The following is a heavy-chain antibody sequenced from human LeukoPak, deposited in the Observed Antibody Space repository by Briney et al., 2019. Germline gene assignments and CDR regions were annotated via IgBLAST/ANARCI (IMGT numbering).Heavy chain of an antibody. V-gene: IGHV5-51*01. Sequence: GESLKISCKCSGYSFTTYWIGWVRQMPGKGLEWMGIIYPGDSDTRYSPSFQGQVTISADKSISTAYLQWGSLKASDTAMYYCARNLPFDYWGQGTLVTVSS. CDR3: ARNLPFDY. J-gene: IGHJ4*02. CDR2: IYPGDSDT. CDR1: GYSFTTYW.